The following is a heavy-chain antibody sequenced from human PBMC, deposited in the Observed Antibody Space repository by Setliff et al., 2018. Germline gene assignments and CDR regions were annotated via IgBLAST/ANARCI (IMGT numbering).Heavy chain of an antibody. J-gene: IGHJ4*02. V-gene: IGHV4-4*02. CDR1: GGSISSSNW. CDR3: ARETTAWRYVDTAMVTFIDQ. CDR2: IYYSGST. Sequence: SETLSLTCAVSGGSISSSNWWSWVRQPPGKGLEWIGDIYYSGSTNYNPSLKSRVTISVDTSKNQFSLQLRSVTAADTAVYYWARETTAWRYVDTAMVTFIDQWGQGTLVTVSS. D-gene: IGHD5-18*01.